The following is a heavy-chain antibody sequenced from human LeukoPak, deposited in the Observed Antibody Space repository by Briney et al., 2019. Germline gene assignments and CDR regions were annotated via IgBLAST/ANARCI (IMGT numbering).Heavy chain of an antibody. CDR2: INPNSGGT. CDR1: GYTFTGYY. D-gene: IGHD3-22*01. J-gene: IGHJ4*02. Sequence: ASVKVSRKASGYTFTGYYMHWVRQAPGQGLEWMGWINPNSGGTNYAQKFQVRVTMTRDTSISTAYMELSRLRSDDTAVYYCARDRYYYDSSGYHDYWGQGTLVTVSS. V-gene: IGHV1-2*02. CDR3: ARDRYYYDSSGYHDY.